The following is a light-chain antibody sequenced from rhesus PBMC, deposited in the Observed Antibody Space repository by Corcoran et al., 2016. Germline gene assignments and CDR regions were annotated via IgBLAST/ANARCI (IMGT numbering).Light chain of an antibody. CDR2: WAS. Sequence: DIVMTQFPDSLAVSLGERVTINCKSSQSLLYSSNNKNYLAWYKQKPGQAPTLLIYWASTRESGVLNRFSGRGSGTDFTLTISGLQAEDVAVYYCQQYYSTPWTFGQGTKVEIK. J-gene: IGKJ1*01. CDR3: QQYYSTPWT. V-gene: IGKV4-1*01. CDR1: QSLLYSSNNKNY.